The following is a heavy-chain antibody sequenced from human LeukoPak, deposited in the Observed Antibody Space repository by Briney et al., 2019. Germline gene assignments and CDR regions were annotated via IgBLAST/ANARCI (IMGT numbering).Heavy chain of an antibody. CDR3: ARVRNDILTGYYDY. D-gene: IGHD3-9*01. J-gene: IGHJ4*02. V-gene: IGHV4-38-2*02. Sequence: SETLSLTCTVSGYSISSGYYWGWIRQPPGKGLEWIGNIYYTGSTYYKSSLKSRVTISVATSKNQFSLKLNSVTAADTAVYYCARVRNDILTGYYDYWGQGTLVTVSS. CDR2: IYYTGST. CDR1: GYSISSGYY.